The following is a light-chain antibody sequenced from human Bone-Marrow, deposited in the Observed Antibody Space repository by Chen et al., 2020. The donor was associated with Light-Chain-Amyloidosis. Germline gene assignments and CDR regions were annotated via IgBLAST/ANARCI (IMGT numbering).Light chain of an antibody. CDR2: AVS. Sequence: QSALTQPASVSGSPGQSITISCTGTSGDVGTYNYVSWYQQHPGNAPKFMIYAVSNRPSGVSNRFSGSKSGNTASLTISGLQAEDEADYYCSSFTSSSSYVFGPGTKVTVL. CDR3: SSFTSSSSYV. V-gene: IGLV2-14*01. J-gene: IGLJ1*01. CDR1: SGDVGTYNY.